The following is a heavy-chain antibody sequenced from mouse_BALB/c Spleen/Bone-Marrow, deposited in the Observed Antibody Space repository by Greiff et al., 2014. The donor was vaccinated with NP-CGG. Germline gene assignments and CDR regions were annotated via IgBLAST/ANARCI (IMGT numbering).Heavy chain of an antibody. CDR2: IYPGDGDT. V-gene: IGHV1-87*01. J-gene: IGHJ2*01. D-gene: IGHD1-1*02. CDR3: ASQGDYGSFDY. CDR1: GYTFTSYW. Sequence: VQLVESGAELARPGASVKLSCKASGYTFTSYWMQWVKQRPGQGLEWIGAIYPGDGDTRYTQKFKGKATLTADKSSSTAHMQLSSLASEDSAVYYCASQGDYGSFDYWGQGTTLTVSS.